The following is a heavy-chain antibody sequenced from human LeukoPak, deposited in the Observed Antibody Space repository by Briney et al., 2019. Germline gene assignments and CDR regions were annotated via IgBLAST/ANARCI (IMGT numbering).Heavy chain of an antibody. D-gene: IGHD6-13*01. CDR3: ARAGAAAEFDY. CDR2: ISGNGGVI. V-gene: IGHV3-11*04. J-gene: IGHJ4*02. CDR1: GFTFSDNY. Sequence: GGSLRLSCAASGFTFSDNYMTWVRQAPGKGLEWLSYISGNGGVIQYADSVKGRFTISRDNAKNLLYLQMNSLRAEDTAVYYCARAGAAAEFDYWGQGTLVTVSS.